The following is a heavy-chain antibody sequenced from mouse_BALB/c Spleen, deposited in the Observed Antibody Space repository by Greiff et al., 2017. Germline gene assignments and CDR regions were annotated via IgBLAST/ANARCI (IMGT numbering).Heavy chain of an antibody. V-gene: IGHV1S132*01. J-gene: IGHJ4*01. CDR2: IFPGTGTT. CDR3: ARTTVGRGPHYYAMDY. D-gene: IGHD1-1*01. CDR1: GYTFTSYW. Sequence: QVQLQQSGAELVKPGASVKLSCKTSGYTFTSYWIQWVKQRPGQGLGWIGEIFPGTGTTYYNEKFKGKATLTIDTSSSTAYMQLSSLTSEDSAVYFCARTTVGRGPHYYAMDYWGQGTSVTVSS.